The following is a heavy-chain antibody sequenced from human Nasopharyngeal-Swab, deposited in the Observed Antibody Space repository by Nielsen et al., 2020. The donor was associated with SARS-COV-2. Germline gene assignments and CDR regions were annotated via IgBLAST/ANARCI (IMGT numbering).Heavy chain of an antibody. CDR3: ARADSYGYRGPFDY. J-gene: IGHJ4*02. CDR2: ISSSSSYI. D-gene: IGHD5-18*01. Sequence: VRQMPGKGLAWVSSISSSSSYIYYADSVKGRFTISRDNAKNSLYLQMNSLRAEDTAVYYCARADSYGYRGPFDYWGQGTLVTVSS. V-gene: IGHV3-21*01.